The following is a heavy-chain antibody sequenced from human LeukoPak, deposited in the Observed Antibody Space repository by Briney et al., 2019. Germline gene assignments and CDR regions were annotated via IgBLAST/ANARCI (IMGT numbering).Heavy chain of an antibody. V-gene: IGHV5-10-1*01. D-gene: IGHD6-19*01. CDR2: IDPSDSYT. J-gene: IGHJ4*02. CDR1: GYSFTSYW. Sequence: GESLRISCKGSGYSFTSYWISRVRQMPGKGLEWMGRIDPSDSYTNYSPSFQGHVTISADKSISTAYLQWSSLKASDTAMYYCARHTLAVAGGEADFDYWGQGTLVTVSS. CDR3: ARHTLAVAGGEADFDY.